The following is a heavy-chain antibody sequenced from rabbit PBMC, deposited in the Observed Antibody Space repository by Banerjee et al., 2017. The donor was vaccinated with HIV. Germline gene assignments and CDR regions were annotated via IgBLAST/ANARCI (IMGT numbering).Heavy chain of an antibody. CDR3: AREIEMVV. CDR2: IYPDFGTT. CDR1: GIDFSSYG. J-gene: IGHJ4*01. Sequence: QEQLVESGGGLVTLGGSLKLSCKASGIDFSSYGISWVRQAPGKGLEWIAYIYPDFGTTDYASWVNGRFTISLDNAQNTVFLQMTSLTAADTATYFCAREIEMVVWGQGTLVTVS. D-gene: IGHD5-1*01. V-gene: IGHV1S47*01.